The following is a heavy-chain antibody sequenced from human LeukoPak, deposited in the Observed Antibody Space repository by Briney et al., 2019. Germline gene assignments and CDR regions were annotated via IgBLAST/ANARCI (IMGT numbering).Heavy chain of an antibody. V-gene: IGHV3-30*04. D-gene: IGHD5-12*01. CDR1: GFTFSSYA. Sequence: GGSLRLSCAASGFTFSSYAMHWVRQAPGKGLEWVAVISYDGSNKYYADSVKGRFTISRDNSKNTLYLQMNSLGAEDTAVYYCAREVEDVRWLRLYNWFDPWGQGTLVTVSS. J-gene: IGHJ5*02. CDR2: ISYDGSNK. CDR3: AREVEDVRWLRLYNWFDP.